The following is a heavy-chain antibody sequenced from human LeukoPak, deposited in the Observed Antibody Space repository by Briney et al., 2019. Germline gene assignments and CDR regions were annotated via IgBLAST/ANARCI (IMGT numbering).Heavy chain of an antibody. V-gene: IGHV4-31*03. J-gene: IGHJ5*02. Sequence: SETLSLTCTVSGGSISSGGYYWSWIRQHPGTGLEWIGYIYYSGSTYYNPSLKSRVTISVDTSKNQFSLKLSSVTAADTAVYYCAREGSTGGGSSRFDPWGQGTLVTVSS. CDR1: GGSISSGGYY. D-gene: IGHD2-15*01. CDR3: AREGSTGGGSSRFDP. CDR2: IYYSGST.